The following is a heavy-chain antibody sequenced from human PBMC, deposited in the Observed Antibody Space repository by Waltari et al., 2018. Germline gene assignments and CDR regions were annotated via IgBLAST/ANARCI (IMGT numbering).Heavy chain of an antibody. J-gene: IGHJ4*02. CDR3: ARVSRHSGWTRRDY. Sequence: QVQLQQWGAGLLKPSETLSLTCAVYGGSFSGYYWSWIRQPPGKGLEWIGEINHSGSTNYNPSLKSRVTISVDTSKNQFSLKLSSVTAADTAVYYCARVSRHSGWTRRDYWGQGTLVTVSS. V-gene: IGHV4-34*01. D-gene: IGHD6-19*01. CDR1: GGSFSGYY. CDR2: INHSGST.